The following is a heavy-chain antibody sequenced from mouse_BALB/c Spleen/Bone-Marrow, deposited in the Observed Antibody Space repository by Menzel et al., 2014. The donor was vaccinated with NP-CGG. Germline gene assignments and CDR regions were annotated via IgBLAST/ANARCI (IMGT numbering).Heavy chain of an antibody. V-gene: IGHV5-17*02. Sequence: EVMLVESGGGLVQPGGSRKLSCAVSGFTFSSFGMHWVRQAPERGLEWVAYISSGSSTIYYADTVKGRLTISRDNPKNTLFLQMTSLRSEDTAMYYCTRGGNWEDFDYWGQGTTLTVSS. CDR1: GFTFSSFG. J-gene: IGHJ2*01. CDR3: TRGGNWEDFDY. CDR2: ISSGSSTI. D-gene: IGHD4-1*01.